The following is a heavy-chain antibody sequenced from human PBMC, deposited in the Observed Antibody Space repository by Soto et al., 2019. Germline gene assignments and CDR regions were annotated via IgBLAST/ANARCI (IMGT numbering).Heavy chain of an antibody. J-gene: IGHJ6*02. CDR2: ISYDGSNK. CDR3: TKVRSDGYNYYYNYGMDV. D-gene: IGHD5-12*01. Sequence: QMQLVESGGGVVQPGRSLRLSCAASGFSFNTYGMHWVRQAPRKGLEWVAVISYDGSNKYYADSVKGRFTISRDNSDNTLYLQMNSLRAEDTAVYYCTKVRSDGYNYYYNYGMDVWGQGTTVIVSS. CDR1: GFSFNTYG. V-gene: IGHV3-30*18.